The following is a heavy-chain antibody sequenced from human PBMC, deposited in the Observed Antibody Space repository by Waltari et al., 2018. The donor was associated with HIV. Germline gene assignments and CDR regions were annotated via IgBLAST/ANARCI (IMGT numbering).Heavy chain of an antibody. D-gene: IGHD6-19*01. Sequence: QVLLMESGGGAVQVGGSQTLSCEAFGFNFKNYGMHWVRQAPGKGLEWVAFIGNDGNDIHYGDSVRGRFIISRDNSKNILHLQINSLKVEDTAVYYCARDSGYRSGWYIVSGALDSWGHGTLVTVSS. CDR3: ARDSGYRSGWYIVSGALDS. V-gene: IGHV3-30*02. J-gene: IGHJ5*01. CDR2: IGNDGNDI. CDR1: GFNFKNYG.